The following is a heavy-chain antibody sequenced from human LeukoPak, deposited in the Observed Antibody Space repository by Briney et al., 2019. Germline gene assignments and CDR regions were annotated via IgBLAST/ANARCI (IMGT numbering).Heavy chain of an antibody. V-gene: IGHV3-66*01. CDR1: GFTVGNNY. CDR3: ARDPPAVSINTYA. CDR2: IFSHGET. J-gene: IGHJ4*02. Sequence: PGGSLRLSCAASGFTVGNNYMTWVRQAPGKGLEWVSLIFSHGETSYADSVKGRFTISRDNSKNTLYLQMNGLRVEDTAVYYCARDPPAVSINTYAWGQGPLVTVSS. D-gene: IGHD2-8*01.